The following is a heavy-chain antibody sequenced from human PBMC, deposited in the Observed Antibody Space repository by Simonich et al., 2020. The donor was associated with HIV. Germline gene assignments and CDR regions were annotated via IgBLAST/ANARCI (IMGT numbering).Heavy chain of an antibody. CDR1: GFTFDDYA. CDR3: AKDKGAYYGSGSPVY. J-gene: IGHJ4*02. D-gene: IGHD3-10*01. Sequence: EVQLVESGGGLVQPGRSLRLSCAASGFTFDDYAMNWGRQAPGKGLEWVSGISGNSGSIGDADSVKGRFTISRDNAKNSLYLQMNSLRAEDTALYYCAKDKGAYYGSGSPVYWGQGTLVTVSS. CDR2: ISGNSGSI. V-gene: IGHV3-9*01.